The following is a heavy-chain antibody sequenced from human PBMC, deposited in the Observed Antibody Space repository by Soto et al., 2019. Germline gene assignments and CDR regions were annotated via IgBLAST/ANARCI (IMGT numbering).Heavy chain of an antibody. CDR1: GYTFTAYA. J-gene: IGHJ4*02. CDR3: ARDPGYSYGYN. D-gene: IGHD5-18*01. Sequence: ASVKVSCKASGYTFTAYAIHWVRQAPGQRLEWMGWINAGNGNTKYSQKFQGRVTITRDTSASTAYMELSSLRSEDTAVYYCARDPGYSYGYNWGQGTLVTVSS. CDR2: INAGNGNT. V-gene: IGHV1-3*01.